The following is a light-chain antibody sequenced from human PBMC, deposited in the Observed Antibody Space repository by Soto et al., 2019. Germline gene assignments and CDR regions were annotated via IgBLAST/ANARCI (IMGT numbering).Light chain of an antibody. CDR3: QQYGSSPGT. J-gene: IGKJ1*01. CDR2: GAS. Sequence: EIVLTQSPVPLSLSPGERATLSCRASQSVSSSYLAWYQQKPGQAPRLLIYGASSRATGIPDRFSGSGSGTDFTLTISRLEPEDFAVYYCQQYGSSPGTFGQGTKVDI. V-gene: IGKV3-20*01. CDR1: QSVSSSY.